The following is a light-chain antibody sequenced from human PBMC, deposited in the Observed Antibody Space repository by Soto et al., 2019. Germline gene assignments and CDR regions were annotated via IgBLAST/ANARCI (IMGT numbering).Light chain of an antibody. J-gene: IGKJ1*01. CDR3: QQYNSYST. CDR2: KAS. CDR1: QSISSW. V-gene: IGKV1-5*03. Sequence: DIKMTQSPSTLSASVGDRVTITCRASQSISSWLAWYQQKPGKAPKLLIYKASSLESGVPSRFSGSGSGTEFTFTISSLQPDDFATYYCQQYNSYSTFGQGTKVEIK.